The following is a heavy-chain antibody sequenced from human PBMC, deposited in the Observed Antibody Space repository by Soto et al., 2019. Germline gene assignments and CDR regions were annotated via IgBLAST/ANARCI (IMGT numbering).Heavy chain of an antibody. CDR1: GYTFTDYG. Sequence: QVQMVQSGVEVKKPGASVKVSCKASGYTFTDYGVSWVRQAPGQGLEWMGWINTYNGQTNYAQKVQGRVTMTTDTSTPTAYMALRSLNSDDTAVYYCARDQDAVGGDLWGLGTLVTVSS. V-gene: IGHV1-18*01. D-gene: IGHD1-26*01. J-gene: IGHJ5*02. CDR2: INTYNGQT. CDR3: ARDQDAVGGDL.